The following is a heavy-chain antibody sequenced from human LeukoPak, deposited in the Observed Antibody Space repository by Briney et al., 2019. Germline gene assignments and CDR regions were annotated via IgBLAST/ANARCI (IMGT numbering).Heavy chain of an antibody. V-gene: IGHV4-38-2*01. CDR1: GYSISSGYY. CDR2: IYHSGST. CDR3: ARPYDFWSGYYRD. J-gene: IGHJ4*02. D-gene: IGHD3-3*01. Sequence: PSETLSLTCAVSGYSISSGYYWGWIRQPPGKGLEWIGSIYHSGSTYYNPSLKSRVTISVDTSKDQFSLKLSFVTAADTAVYYCARPYDFWSGYYRDWGQGTLVTVSS.